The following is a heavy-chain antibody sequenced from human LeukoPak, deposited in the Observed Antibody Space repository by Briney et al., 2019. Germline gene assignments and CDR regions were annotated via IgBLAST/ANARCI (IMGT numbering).Heavy chain of an antibody. CDR1: GSTFSDYY. CDR3: ARVRGSYANDY. V-gene: IGHV3-11*04. D-gene: IGHD3-10*01. CDR2: ISSSGSNI. J-gene: IGHJ4*02. Sequence: PGGSLRLSCAASGSTFSDYYMSWIRQAPGKGLEWISYISSSGSNIYYADSVKGRFTTSRDNAKSSLYLQMNSLRAEDTAVYYCARVRGSYANDYWGQGTLVTVSS.